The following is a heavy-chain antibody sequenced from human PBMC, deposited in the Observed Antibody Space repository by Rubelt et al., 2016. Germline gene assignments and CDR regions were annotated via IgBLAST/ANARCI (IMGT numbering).Heavy chain of an antibody. J-gene: IGHJ5*02. D-gene: IGHD6-19*01. CDR2: INTDGSST. V-gene: IGHV3-74*01. CDR1: GFIFSSYG. Sequence: GGGVVQPGRSLRLSCAASGFIFSSYGMHWVRQAPGKGLVWVSRINTDGSSTTYADSVKGRFTISRDNAKNTLYLQMNRLGAEDTAVYYCARVRYGSGETNWFDPWGQGTLVTVSS. CDR3: ARVRYGSGETNWFDP.